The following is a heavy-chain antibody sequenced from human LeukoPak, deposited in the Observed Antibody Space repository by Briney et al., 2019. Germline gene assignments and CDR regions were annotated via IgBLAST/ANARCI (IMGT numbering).Heavy chain of an antibody. D-gene: IGHD3/OR15-3a*01. CDR2: ISGSGGST. CDR1: GFTFRSHD. Sequence: PGGSLRLSCAAPGFTFRSHDMSWVRQAPGKGLEWVSGISGSGGSTFYADSVKGRLTVSRDNSKNTLFLLMNGLRVEDTATYYCVREGPRGLAFDVWGQGTMVTVSS. J-gene: IGHJ3*01. V-gene: IGHV3-23*01. CDR3: VREGPRGLAFDV.